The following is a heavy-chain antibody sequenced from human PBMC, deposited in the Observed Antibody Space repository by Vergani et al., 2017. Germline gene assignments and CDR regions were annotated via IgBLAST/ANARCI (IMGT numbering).Heavy chain of an antibody. V-gene: IGHV3-66*01. CDR2: IYSGGST. Sequence: EVQLVESGGGLVQTGGSLRLSCAASGFTVSSNYMSWVRKAPGKGLEWVSVIYSGGSTYYADSVKGRFTISRDNSKNTLYLQMNSRRAEDTAVYYCARGGLMVYASWDYWGQGTLVTVSS. D-gene: IGHD2-8*01. CDR3: ARGGLMVYASWDY. J-gene: IGHJ4*02. CDR1: GFTVSSNY.